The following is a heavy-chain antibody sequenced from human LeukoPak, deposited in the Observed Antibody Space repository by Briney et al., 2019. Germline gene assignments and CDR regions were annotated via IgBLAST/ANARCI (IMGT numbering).Heavy chain of an antibody. Sequence: PGGSLRLSCAASGFTFGSYEMNWVRQAPGKGLEWVSYISSSGSTIYYADSVKGRFTISRDNAKNSLYLQMNSLRAEDTAVYYCASIVDTAMVPYFDYWGQGTLVTVSS. CDR3: ASIVDTAMVPYFDY. J-gene: IGHJ4*02. V-gene: IGHV3-48*03. CDR2: ISSSGSTI. D-gene: IGHD5-18*01. CDR1: GFTFGSYE.